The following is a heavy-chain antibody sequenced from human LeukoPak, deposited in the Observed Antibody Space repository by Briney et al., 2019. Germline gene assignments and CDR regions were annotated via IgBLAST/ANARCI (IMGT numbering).Heavy chain of an antibody. J-gene: IGHJ4*02. D-gene: IGHD4-11*01. CDR3: AEDAQRGFDYSNSLEY. V-gene: IGHV3-33*06. CDR2: IWSDRTNQ. CDR1: GFTFSHYG. Sequence: GGSLRLSCAASGFTFSHYGFHWVRQAPGKGLEWVAVIWSDRTNQYYADSVKGRFTISRDDSQKTVYLEMNSLRTEDTAMYYCAEDAQRGFDYSNSLEYWGPGTLVTVSS.